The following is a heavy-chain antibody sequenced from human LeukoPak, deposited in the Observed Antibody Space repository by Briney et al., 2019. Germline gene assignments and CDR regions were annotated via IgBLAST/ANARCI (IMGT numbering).Heavy chain of an antibody. Sequence: GGSLRLSCAASGFTFSNYAMSWVRQAPGRGLEWVSAISGSGGSTYYADSVKGRFTISRDNSKNTLYLQMNSLRAEDTAVYYCARDMGYCSGGSCYYWFDPWGQGTLVTVSS. CDR3: ARDMGYCSGGSCYYWFDP. J-gene: IGHJ5*02. V-gene: IGHV3-23*01. CDR1: GFTFSNYA. CDR2: ISGSGGST. D-gene: IGHD2-15*01.